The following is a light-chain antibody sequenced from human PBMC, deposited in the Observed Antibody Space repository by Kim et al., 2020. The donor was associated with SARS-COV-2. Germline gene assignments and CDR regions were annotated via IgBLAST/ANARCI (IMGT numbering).Light chain of an antibody. CDR2: GNN. V-gene: IGLV1-44*01. Sequence: QSVLTQPPSASGTPGQRVTISCSGSSSNIGGNTVNWYRQFPGTAPKVLIYGNNQRPSGVPDRFSGSKSGTSASLAISGLQSEDEADYYCATWDDSLTGWVFGGGTQLTVL. CDR3: ATWDDSLTGWV. CDR1: SSNIGGNT. J-gene: IGLJ3*02.